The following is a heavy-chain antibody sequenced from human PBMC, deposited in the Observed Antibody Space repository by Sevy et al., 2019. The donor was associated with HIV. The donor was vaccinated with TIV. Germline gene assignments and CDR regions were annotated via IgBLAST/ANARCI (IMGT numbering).Heavy chain of an antibody. CDR1: GFTFSSYR. Sequence: GGSLRLSCAASGFTFSSYRINGVRQAPGKGLEWVSSISGLSNYIFYSDSVKGRFTISRDNAKNSVYLQMNSLRAEDTAVYFCAKALINWDGLDVWGQGTTVTVSS. J-gene: IGHJ6*02. V-gene: IGHV3-21*01. CDR2: ISGLSNYI. D-gene: IGHD7-27*01. CDR3: AKALINWDGLDV.